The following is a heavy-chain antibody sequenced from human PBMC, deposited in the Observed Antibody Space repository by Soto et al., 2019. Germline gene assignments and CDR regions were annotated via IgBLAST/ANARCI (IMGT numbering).Heavy chain of an antibody. CDR1: GDSISSYC. V-gene: IGHV4-59*01. D-gene: IGHD3-10*01. CDR2: ICYGGGT. Sequence: SETLSLTCTVSGDSISSYCWSWVRQPPGKGLEWIGYICYGGGTNYIPSLKSRVTISPDTSKNQIFLKLTSVTAADTAVYYCATDQATMVRGVGNFNSWGLGTLVTVPQ. J-gene: IGHJ4*02. CDR3: ATDQATMVRGVGNFNS.